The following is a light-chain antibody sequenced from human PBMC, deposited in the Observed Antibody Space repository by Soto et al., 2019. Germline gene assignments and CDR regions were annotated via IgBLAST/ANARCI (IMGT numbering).Light chain of an antibody. CDR3: CSLAGRLLV. Sequence: QSALTQPRSVSESPGQSVTISCTGTSSDVGGYNYVSWYQQVPGKAPKLVIFEVIKRPSGVPERFSGSKSGNTASLTISGLQTDDEADYYCCSLAGRLLVFGGGTKLTVL. J-gene: IGLJ2*01. V-gene: IGLV2-11*01. CDR1: SSDVGGYNY. CDR2: EVI.